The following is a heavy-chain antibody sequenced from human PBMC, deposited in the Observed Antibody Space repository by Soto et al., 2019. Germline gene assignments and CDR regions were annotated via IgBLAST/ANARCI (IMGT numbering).Heavy chain of an antibody. D-gene: IGHD1-26*01. Sequence: TLSLTCTVSGGSISSYYWSWIRQPPGKGLEWIGYIYYSGSTNYNPSLKSRVTISVDTSKNQFSLKLSSVTAADTAVYYCASGNFPLLARLDYWGQGTLVTVSS. J-gene: IGHJ4*02. CDR2: IYYSGST. CDR1: GGSISSYY. V-gene: IGHV4-59*01. CDR3: ASGNFPLLARLDY.